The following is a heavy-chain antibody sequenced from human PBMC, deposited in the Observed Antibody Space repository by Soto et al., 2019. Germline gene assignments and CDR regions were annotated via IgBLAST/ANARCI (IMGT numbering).Heavy chain of an antibody. Sequence: GESLKISCMGSGYSFTSYWIGWVRQMPGKGLEWMGIIYPGDSDTRYSPSFQGQVTISADKSISTAYLQWSSLKASDTAMYYCARGRDLYYYDSSGHYSDAFDIWGQGTMVTVSS. CDR1: GYSFTSYW. CDR3: ARGRDLYYYDSSGHYSDAFDI. J-gene: IGHJ3*02. D-gene: IGHD3-22*01. CDR2: IYPGDSDT. V-gene: IGHV5-51*01.